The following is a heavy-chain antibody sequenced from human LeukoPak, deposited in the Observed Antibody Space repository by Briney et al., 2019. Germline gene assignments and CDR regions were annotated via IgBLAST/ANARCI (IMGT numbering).Heavy chain of an antibody. CDR2: IYYSGST. D-gene: IGHD3-10*01. CDR1: GGSISSYY. Sequence: PSETLSLTCTVSGGSISSYYWSWIRQPPGKGLEWTGYIYYSGSTNYNPSLKSRVTISVDTSKNQFSLKLSSVTAADTAVYYCASSYYGSGSYKDWGQGTLVTVSS. J-gene: IGHJ4*02. V-gene: IGHV4-59*01. CDR3: ASSYYGSGSYKD.